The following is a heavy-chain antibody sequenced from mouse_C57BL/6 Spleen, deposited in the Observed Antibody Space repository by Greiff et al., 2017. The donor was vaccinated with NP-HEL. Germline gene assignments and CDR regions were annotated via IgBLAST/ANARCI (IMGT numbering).Heavy chain of an antibody. V-gene: IGHV1-69*01. CDR3: ARFEYSNYFDY. CDR1: GYTFTSYW. D-gene: IGHD2-5*01. J-gene: IGHJ2*01. Sequence: VQLQQPGAELVMPGASVKLSCKASGYTFTSYWMHWVKQRPGQGLEWIGEIDPSDSYTNYNQKFKGKSTLTVDKSSSTAYMQLSSLTSDDSAVYYCARFEYSNYFDYWCQGPTLTVSS. CDR2: IDPSDSYT.